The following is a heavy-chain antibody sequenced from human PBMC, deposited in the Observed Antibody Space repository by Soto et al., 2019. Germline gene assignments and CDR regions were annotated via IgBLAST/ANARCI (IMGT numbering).Heavy chain of an antibody. V-gene: IGHV4-39*01. D-gene: IGHD5-12*01. CDR1: GGSISSSSYY. CDR3: ATAISTSGYDRYWYFDL. J-gene: IGHJ2*01. Sequence: TSETLSLTCTVSGGSISSSSYYWGWIRQPPGKGLEWIGSIYYSGSTYYNPSLKSRVTISVDTSKNQFSLKLSSVTAADTAVYYCATAISTSGYDRYWYFDLWGRGTLVTVSS. CDR2: IYYSGST.